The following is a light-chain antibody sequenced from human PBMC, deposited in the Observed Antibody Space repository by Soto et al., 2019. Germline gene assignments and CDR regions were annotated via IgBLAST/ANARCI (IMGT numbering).Light chain of an antibody. Sequence: KFLTQCPATQSKNPGERATLSCRASQSVSSNLAWYQQKPGQGPRLLIYGASTRATGIPARFSGSGSGTEFTLTISSLQSEDFAVYFCQQYNDWPRTFGQGTKV. V-gene: IGKV3-15*01. CDR2: GAS. CDR3: QQYNDWPRT. CDR1: QSVSSN. J-gene: IGKJ1*01.